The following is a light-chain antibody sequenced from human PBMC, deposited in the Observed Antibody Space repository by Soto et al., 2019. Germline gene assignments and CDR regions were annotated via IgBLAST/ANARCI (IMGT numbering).Light chain of an antibody. CDR3: RQYGSAPPT. V-gene: IGKV3-20*01. Sequence: EIVFTQSPATLSLSPGERATLSCRASQSVSSSYLAWYQQKPGQAPRLLIYGASSRATGIPDRFSGSGSGTDFTLTISRLEPEDFAVYYCRQYGSAPPTVGGGTEV. CDR1: QSVSSSY. J-gene: IGKJ4*01. CDR2: GAS.